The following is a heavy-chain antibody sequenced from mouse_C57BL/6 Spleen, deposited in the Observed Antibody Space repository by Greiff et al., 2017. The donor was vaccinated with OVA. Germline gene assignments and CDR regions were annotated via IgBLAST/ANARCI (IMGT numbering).Heavy chain of an antibody. CDR3: ARRVLRDYFDY. J-gene: IGHJ2*01. D-gene: IGHD1-1*01. Sequence: EVQLVESGPGLVKPSQSLSLTCSVTGYSITSGYYWNWIRQFPGNKLEWMGYISYDGSNNYNPSLKNRISITRDTSKNQFFLKLNSVTTEDTATYYCARRVLRDYFDYWGQGTTLTVSS. V-gene: IGHV3-6*01. CDR2: ISYDGSN. CDR1: GYSITSGYY.